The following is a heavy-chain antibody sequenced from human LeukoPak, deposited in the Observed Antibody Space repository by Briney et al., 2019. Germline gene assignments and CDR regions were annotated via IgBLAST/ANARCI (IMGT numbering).Heavy chain of an antibody. V-gene: IGHV3-21*01. CDR2: ISLSSSSI. J-gene: IGHJ2*01. D-gene: IGHD6-19*01. CDR1: GFIFSSYS. Sequence: GGSLRLSCAAPGFIFSSYSMSWVRQAPGKGLEWVSFISLSSSSIFHTDSVKGRFTISRDNAKNSLSLQMNSLRAEDTAVYYCARGQAVGTVDWYFDLWGRGTLVTVSS. CDR3: ARGQAVGTVDWYFDL.